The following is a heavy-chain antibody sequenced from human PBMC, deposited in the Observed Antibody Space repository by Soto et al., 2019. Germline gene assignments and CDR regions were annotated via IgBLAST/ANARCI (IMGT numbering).Heavy chain of an antibody. Sequence: ASVKVSCKASVYTFTSYDINWVRQATGQGLEWMGWMNPNSGNTGYAQKFQGRVTMTRNTSRSTAYMELSSLRSEDTAVYYCARGLELRTLYYYYMDVWGKGTTVTVSS. CDR1: VYTFTSYD. CDR2: MNPNSGNT. J-gene: IGHJ6*03. D-gene: IGHD1-7*01. CDR3: ARGLELRTLYYYYMDV. V-gene: IGHV1-8*01.